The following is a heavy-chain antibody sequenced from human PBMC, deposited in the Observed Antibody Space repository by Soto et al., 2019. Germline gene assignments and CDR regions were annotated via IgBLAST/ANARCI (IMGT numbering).Heavy chain of an antibody. V-gene: IGHV5-51*01. J-gene: IGHJ4*02. Sequence: GESLKISCKGSGYSFTSYWIGWVRQMPGKGLEWMGIIYPGDSDTRYSPSFQGQVTISADKSISTAYLQWSSLKASDTAMYYCARQGPRGYSGYDPLPGRRAPDFDYWGQGTLVTVSS. D-gene: IGHD5-12*01. CDR2: IYPGDSDT. CDR1: GYSFTSYW. CDR3: ARQGPRGYSGYDPLPGRRAPDFDY.